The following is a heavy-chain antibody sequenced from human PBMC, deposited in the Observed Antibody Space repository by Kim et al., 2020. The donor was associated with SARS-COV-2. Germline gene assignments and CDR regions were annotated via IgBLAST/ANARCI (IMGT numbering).Heavy chain of an antibody. J-gene: IGHJ6*02. D-gene: IGHD6-13*01. V-gene: IGHV4-59*09. Sequence: RVTISVDTSKNQFSLKLSSVTAADTAVYYCARGLYSSSWYRNYYYYGMDVWGQGTTVTVSS. CDR3: ARGLYSSSWYRNYYYYGMDV.